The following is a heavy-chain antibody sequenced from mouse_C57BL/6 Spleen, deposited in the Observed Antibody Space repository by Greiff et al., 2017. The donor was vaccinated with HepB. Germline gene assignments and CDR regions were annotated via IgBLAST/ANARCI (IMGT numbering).Heavy chain of an antibody. J-gene: IGHJ4*01. CDR2: IHPSDSDT. V-gene: IGHV1-74*01. D-gene: IGHD2-3*01. CDR1: GYTFTSYW. Sequence: QVQLKQPGAELVKPGASVKVSCKASGYTFTSYWMHWVKQRPGQGLEWIGRIHPSDSDTNYNQKFKGKATLTVDKSSSTAYMQLSSLTSEDSAVYYCAMNDGYYDAMDYWGQGTSVTVSS. CDR3: AMNDGYYDAMDY.